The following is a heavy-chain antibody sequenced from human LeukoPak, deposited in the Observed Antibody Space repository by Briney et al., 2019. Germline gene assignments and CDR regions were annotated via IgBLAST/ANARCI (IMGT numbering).Heavy chain of an antibody. V-gene: IGHV3-23*01. J-gene: IGHJ4*02. Sequence: QPGGSLVLSCAAACFSFSSYGMSWVREARGKGVERGGAISAGGDLTNDAESVEGRFTITRDSSKNMLYVQMNSLRAEDTAIHYCAKGLISSATYFSYFDYWGQGTLVTVSS. CDR3: AKGLISSATYFSYFDY. D-gene: IGHD1-26*01. CDR2: ISAGGDLT. CDR1: CFSFSSYG.